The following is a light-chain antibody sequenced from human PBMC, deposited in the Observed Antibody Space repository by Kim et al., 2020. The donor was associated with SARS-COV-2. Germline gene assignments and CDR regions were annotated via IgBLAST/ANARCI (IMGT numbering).Light chain of an antibody. J-gene: IGKJ4*01. V-gene: IGKV1-39*01. Sequence: ASVGDRVTITCRASQSISTYLNWYQHKPGQAPKFLIYGASSLESGVPSRFSGSGSGTHFTLTISGLQPEDSATYYCQQGYSSILTFGGGTKVDIK. CDR3: QQGYSSILT. CDR1: QSISTY. CDR2: GAS.